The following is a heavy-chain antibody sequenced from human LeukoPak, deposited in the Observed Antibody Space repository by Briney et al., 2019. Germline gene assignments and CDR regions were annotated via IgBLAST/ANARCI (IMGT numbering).Heavy chain of an antibody. CDR2: ISGSGGST. V-gene: IGHV3-23*01. CDR1: GFTFSSYA. J-gene: IGHJ4*02. CDR3: AKGPRGSYHLIPFDY. Sequence: PGGSLRLSCAASGFTFSSYAMSWVRQAPGKGLEWVSAISGSGGSTYYADSVKGRFTISRDNSKNTLHLQMNSLRAEDTAVYYCAKGPRGSYHLIPFDYWGQGTLVTVSS. D-gene: IGHD1-26*01.